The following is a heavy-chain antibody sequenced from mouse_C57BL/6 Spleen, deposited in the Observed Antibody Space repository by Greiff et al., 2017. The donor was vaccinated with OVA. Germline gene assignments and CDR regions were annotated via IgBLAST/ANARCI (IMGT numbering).Heavy chain of an antibody. CDR3: AREFITTVERAMDY. CDR2: IYPGDGDT. D-gene: IGHD1-1*01. J-gene: IGHJ4*01. CDR1: GYAFSSSW. V-gene: IGHV1-82*01. Sequence: QVQLQQSGPELVKPGASVKISCKASGYAFSSSWMNWVKQRPGKGLEWIGRIYPGDGDTNYNGKFEGKATLTADKSSSTAYMQLSSLTSEDSAVYFCAREFITTVERAMDYWGQGTSVTVSS.